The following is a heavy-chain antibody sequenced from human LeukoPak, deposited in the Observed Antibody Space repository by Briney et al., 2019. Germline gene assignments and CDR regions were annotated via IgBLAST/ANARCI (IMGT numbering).Heavy chain of an antibody. CDR3: AREGSRDYGGLDD. CDR1: GGSFSGYY. J-gene: IGHJ4*02. V-gene: IGHV4-34*01. Sequence: SETLSLTCAVYGGSFSGYYWSWIRQPPGKGLEWIGEINHSGSTNYNPSLKSRVTISVDTSKNQFSLKLSSVTAADTAVYYCAREGSRDYGGLDDWGQGTLVTVSS. CDR2: INHSGST. D-gene: IGHD4-23*01.